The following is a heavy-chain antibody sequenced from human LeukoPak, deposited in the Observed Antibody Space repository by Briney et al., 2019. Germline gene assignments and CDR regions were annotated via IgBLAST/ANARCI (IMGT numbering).Heavy chain of an antibody. D-gene: IGHD3-10*01. Sequence: PSETLSLTCTVSGDSLTNYYWSWIRQSPGKGLEWIGYIYYSGSTKYNPSLKSRVTISVDTSKNQFSLKLSSVTAADTAVYYCARHRGSGSPYFDYWGQGTLVTVSS. J-gene: IGHJ4*02. CDR1: GDSLTNYY. CDR2: IYYSGST. V-gene: IGHV4-59*08. CDR3: ARHRGSGSPYFDY.